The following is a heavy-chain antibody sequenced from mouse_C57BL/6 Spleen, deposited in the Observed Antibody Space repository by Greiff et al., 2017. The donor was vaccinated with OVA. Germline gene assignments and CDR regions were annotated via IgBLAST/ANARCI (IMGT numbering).Heavy chain of an antibody. D-gene: IGHD1-1*01. CDR3: ALHYYGSSYVDYAMDY. V-gene: IGHV1-80*01. CDR2: IYPGDGDT. Sequence: QVQLQQSGAELVKPGASVKISCKASGYAFSSYWMNWVKQRPGKGLEWIGQIYPGDGDTNYNGKFKGKATLTADKSSSTAYMQLSSLTSEDSAVYFCALHYYGSSYVDYAMDYWGQGTSVTVSS. J-gene: IGHJ4*01. CDR1: GYAFSSYW.